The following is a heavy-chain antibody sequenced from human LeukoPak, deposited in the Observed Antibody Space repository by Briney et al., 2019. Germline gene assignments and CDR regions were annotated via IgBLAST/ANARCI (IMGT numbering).Heavy chain of an antibody. CDR2: ISSSSSYI. D-gene: IGHD5-18*01. CDR1: GFTFSNYS. J-gene: IGHJ4*02. CDR3: AREKQSYGYSDY. V-gene: IGHV3-21*01. Sequence: PGGSLRLSCAASGFTFSNYSMNWVRQAPGKGLEWVSSISSSSSYIYYADSVKGRFTISRDNAKNSLYLQMNSLRAEDTAVYYCAREKQSYGYSDYWGQGTLVTVSS.